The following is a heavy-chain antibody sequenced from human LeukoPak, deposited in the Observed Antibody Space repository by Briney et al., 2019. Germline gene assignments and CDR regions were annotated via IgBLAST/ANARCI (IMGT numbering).Heavy chain of an antibody. CDR3: ARYRNEALFAFDI. J-gene: IGHJ3*02. V-gene: IGHV4-59*01. D-gene: IGHD1-14*01. CDR1: GDSINNYY. CDR2: IYYSGST. Sequence: KPSETLSLTXTVSGDSINNYYWSWIRQPPGKGLEWIGYIYYSGSTNYNPSLKSRVTISVDTSKNQFSLKLNSVTAADTAVYYCARYRNEALFAFDIWGQRTMVTVSS.